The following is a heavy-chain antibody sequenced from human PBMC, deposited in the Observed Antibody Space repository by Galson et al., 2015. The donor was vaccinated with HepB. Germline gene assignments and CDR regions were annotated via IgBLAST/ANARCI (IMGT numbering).Heavy chain of an antibody. J-gene: IGHJ6*02. CDR2: IKQDGSEK. Sequence: SLRLSCAASGFTFSSYWMSWVRQAPGKGLEWVANIKQDGSEKYYVDSVKGRFTISRDNAKNSLYLQMNSLRAEDTAVYYCARDSGAPRYSGYDYYYYGMDVWGQGTTVTVSS. CDR3: ARDSGAPRYSGYDYYYYGMDV. CDR1: GFTFSSYW. D-gene: IGHD5-12*01. V-gene: IGHV3-7*03.